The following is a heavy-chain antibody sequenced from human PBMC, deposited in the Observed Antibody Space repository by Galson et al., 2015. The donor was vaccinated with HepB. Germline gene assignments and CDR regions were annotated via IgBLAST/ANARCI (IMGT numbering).Heavy chain of an antibody. CDR1: GFTFSSYG. CDR3: AKDRLYGSGSYYEYGMDV. Sequence: SLRLSCAASGFTFSSYGMHWVRQAPGKGLEWVAVISYDGSNKYYADSVKGRFTISRDNSKNTLYLQMNSLRAEDTAVYYCAKDRLYGSGSYYEYGMDVWGQGTTVTVSS. CDR2: ISYDGSNK. V-gene: IGHV3-30*18. D-gene: IGHD3-10*01. J-gene: IGHJ6*02.